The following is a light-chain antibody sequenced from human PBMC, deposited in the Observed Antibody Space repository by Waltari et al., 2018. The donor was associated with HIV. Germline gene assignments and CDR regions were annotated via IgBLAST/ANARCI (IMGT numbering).Light chain of an antibody. CDR1: SSDVGGYNY. V-gene: IGLV2-14*03. J-gene: IGLJ3*02. CDR2: DVT. Sequence: QSALTQPASVSGSPGQSITTPCTGTSSDVGGYNYVSWYQQHPGKAPKLMIYDVTNRPSGVSKRFSGSKSGNKASLTISGLQLEDEADYYCSSYTSSSTWVFGGGTQLTVL. CDR3: SSYTSSSTWV.